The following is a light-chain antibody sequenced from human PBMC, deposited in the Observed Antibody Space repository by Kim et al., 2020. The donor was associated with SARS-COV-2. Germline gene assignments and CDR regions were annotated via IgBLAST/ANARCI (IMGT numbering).Light chain of an antibody. Sequence: GQSITISCTGTSSDIGGYNFVSWYQQHPGEAPKVMIYDVSHRSSGVSDRFSGSKSDNTASLTISGLQAEDEADYYCSSYTVRSTYVFGTGTKVTVL. V-gene: IGLV2-14*03. J-gene: IGLJ1*01. CDR1: SSDIGGYNF. CDR2: DVS. CDR3: SSYTVRSTYV.